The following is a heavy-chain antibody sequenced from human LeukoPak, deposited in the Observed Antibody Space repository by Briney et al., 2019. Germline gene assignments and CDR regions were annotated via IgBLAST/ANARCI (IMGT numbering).Heavy chain of an antibody. CDR2: INPNSGGT. J-gene: IGHJ4*02. CDR3: ARAFRYYYGSGSYYPGY. CDR1: GYTFTGYY. V-gene: IGHV1-2*02. D-gene: IGHD3-10*01. Sequence: ASVKVSCKASGYTFTGYYMHWVRQAPGQGLEWMGWINPNSGGTNYAQKFQGRVTMTRDTSISTAYMELSRLRSDDTAVYYCARAFRYYYGSGSYYPGYWGQGTLVTVSS.